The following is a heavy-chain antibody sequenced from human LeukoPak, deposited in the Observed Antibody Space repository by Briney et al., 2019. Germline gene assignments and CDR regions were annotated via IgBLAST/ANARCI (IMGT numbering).Heavy chain of an antibody. D-gene: IGHD5-12*01. J-gene: IGHJ4*02. CDR1: GFAFSKYA. V-gene: IGHV3-30*04. Sequence: GGPLRLSCAASGFAFSKYAMHWVRQAAGKGLEWGTIISDDGRSNYADSVEGRFSISRDNSKNTLYLQMSRLRAEDTAVYYCASTSGYDFWDMGYWGQGTLVTVSS. CDR2: ISDDGRS. CDR3: ASTSGYDFWDMGY.